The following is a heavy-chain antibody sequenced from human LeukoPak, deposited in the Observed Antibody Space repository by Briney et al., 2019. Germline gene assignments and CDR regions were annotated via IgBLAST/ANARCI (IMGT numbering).Heavy chain of an antibody. V-gene: IGHV3-20*04. CDR1: GGSLWSFY. Sequence: ETLSLTCTVSGGSLWSFYWSWVRQAPGKVLEWVSGINWNGGRTGYAESVKGRFTISRDNAKNSLYLQMNSLRVEDTALYYCARDGSGWSRGRSCFYWGQGTLVTVSS. J-gene: IGHJ4*02. D-gene: IGHD6-19*01. CDR2: INWNGGRT. CDR3: ARDGSGWSRGRSCFY.